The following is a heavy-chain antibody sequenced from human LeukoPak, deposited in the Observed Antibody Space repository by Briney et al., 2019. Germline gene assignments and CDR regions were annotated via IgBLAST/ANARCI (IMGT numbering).Heavy chain of an antibody. Sequence: SETLSLTSTVPGGSISSYYWSWIRQPPGKGLEWIGYIYYSGSTNYNPSLKSRVTISVDTSKNQFSLKLSSVTAADTAVYYCARAYSGSYPFDYWGQGTLVTVSS. CDR1: GGSISSYY. V-gene: IGHV4-59*01. D-gene: IGHD1-26*01. J-gene: IGHJ4*02. CDR2: IYYSGST. CDR3: ARAYSGSYPFDY.